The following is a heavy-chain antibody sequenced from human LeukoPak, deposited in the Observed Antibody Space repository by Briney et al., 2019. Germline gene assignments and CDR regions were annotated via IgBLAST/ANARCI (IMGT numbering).Heavy chain of an antibody. CDR2: INPNSGGT. CDR3: ARLVTTGYYFDY. D-gene: IGHD4-11*01. V-gene: IGHV1-2*02. Sequence: ASVKVSCKASGYTFTGYYMHWVRQAPRQGLEWMGWINPNSGGTNYAQKFQGRVTMTRDTSISTAYMELSRLRSDDTAVYYCARLVTTGYYFDYWGQGTLVTVSS. CDR1: GYTFTGYY. J-gene: IGHJ4*02.